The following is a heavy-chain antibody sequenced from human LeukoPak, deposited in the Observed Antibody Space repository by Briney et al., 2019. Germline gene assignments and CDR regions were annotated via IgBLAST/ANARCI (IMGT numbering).Heavy chain of an antibody. J-gene: IGHJ3*02. CDR2: ISSSSTL. CDR3: ARETPDAFDI. CDR1: GITFSSYS. Sequence: GGSLRLSCVASGITFSSYSMNWVRQAPGKGLEWVSYISSSSTLYYAHSVKGRFTISRVNAKNSLYLQMNSLRDEDTAVYYCARETPDAFDIWGQGTMVTVS. D-gene: IGHD1-14*01. V-gene: IGHV3-48*02.